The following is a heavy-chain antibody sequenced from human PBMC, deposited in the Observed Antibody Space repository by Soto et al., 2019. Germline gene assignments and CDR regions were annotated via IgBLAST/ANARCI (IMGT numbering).Heavy chain of an antibody. J-gene: IGHJ4*02. Sequence: ASVKVSCKASGYTFDTYGISWVRQAPGQGLEWMGWISTYTGNTDYAQSLQGRVTMTTDTSSSTAYMELRSLRSDDTAIYYCARYFSIGSAAKVDSYWGQGTQAIFS. D-gene: IGHD2-2*01. CDR1: GYTFDTYG. CDR3: ARYFSIGSAAKVDSY. CDR2: ISTYTGNT. V-gene: IGHV1-18*01.